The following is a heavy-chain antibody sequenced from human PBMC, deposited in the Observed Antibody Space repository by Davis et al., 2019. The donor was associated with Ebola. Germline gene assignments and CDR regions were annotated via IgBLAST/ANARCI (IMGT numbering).Heavy chain of an antibody. D-gene: IGHD6-13*01. CDR2: VYSSGST. CDR1: GDSMSYQY. V-gene: IGHV4-59*11. Sequence: MPSETLSLTCTVSGDSMSYQYWSWIRQAPGKGLEWIGYVYSSGSTNYNPSLKSRVTISVDTSKKQFSLRLSSLTAADTAVYYCARDRIAAAGGFDYWGQGTLVTVSS. J-gene: IGHJ4*02. CDR3: ARDRIAAAGGFDY.